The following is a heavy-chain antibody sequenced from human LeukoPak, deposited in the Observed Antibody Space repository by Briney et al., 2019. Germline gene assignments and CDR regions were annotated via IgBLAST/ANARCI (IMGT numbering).Heavy chain of an antibody. Sequence: GGSLRLSCVASGFYFNAYLMSWVRQAPGKGLEWVANIKQDGSQKFYLDSVKGRFTISRDNAKNSLYLQMNSLRAEDTAVYYCARGKYSSGWFDYWGQGTLVTVSS. CDR3: ARGKYSSGWFDY. CDR2: IKQDGSQK. D-gene: IGHD6-19*01. J-gene: IGHJ4*02. CDR1: GFYFNAYL. V-gene: IGHV3-7*02.